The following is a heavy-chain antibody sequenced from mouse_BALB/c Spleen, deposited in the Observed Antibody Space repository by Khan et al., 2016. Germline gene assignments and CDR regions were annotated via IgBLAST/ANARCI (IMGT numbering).Heavy chain of an antibody. Sequence: VQLQESGAELMKPGASVKISCKATGYTFSTYWIEWVKQRPGHGLEWIGEILPGSGSTNYNEKFKGKDTFTAETSYNTAYMQLSSLTSEDHAVYSCARPRHYGSCPAWFAYWDQGTLVTVSA. CDR1: GYTFSTYW. D-gene: IGHD1-1*01. J-gene: IGHJ3*01. V-gene: IGHV1-9*01. CDR2: ILPGSGST. CDR3: ARPRHYGSCPAWFAY.